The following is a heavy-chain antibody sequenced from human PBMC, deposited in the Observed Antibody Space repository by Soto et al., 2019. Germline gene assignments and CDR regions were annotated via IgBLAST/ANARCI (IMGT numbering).Heavy chain of an antibody. CDR3: ARRTTVRTTHCSGGSCYFWFNP. D-gene: IGHD2-15*01. CDR2: IYYSGST. V-gene: IGHV4-39*01. J-gene: IGHJ5*02. Sequence: QLQLQESGPGLVKPSETLSLTCTVSGGSINSNSYYWGWIRQPPGKGLEWIGNIYYSGSTYYNPSLKSRVTISVDTSKNQFSLKLSSVTAADTAVYYCARRTTVRTTHCSGGSCYFWFNPWGQGTLVTVSS. CDR1: GGSINSNSYY.